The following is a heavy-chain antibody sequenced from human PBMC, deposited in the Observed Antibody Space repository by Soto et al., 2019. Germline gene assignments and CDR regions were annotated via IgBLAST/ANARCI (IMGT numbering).Heavy chain of an antibody. CDR3: ARPDFGDYWYFDP. Sequence: QDQLVQSGAEVKKPGSSVKVSCKAFGGPFSSHTFSWVRQAPGQGLEWMGRIIPALGTTTYAQKFHGRVTITADESVTTGYMELNSLRTEDTAVYYCARPDFGDYWYFDPWGRGTLVTVSP. V-gene: IGHV1-69*08. J-gene: IGHJ2*01. CDR2: IIPALGTT. D-gene: IGHD3-10*01. CDR1: GGPFSSHT.